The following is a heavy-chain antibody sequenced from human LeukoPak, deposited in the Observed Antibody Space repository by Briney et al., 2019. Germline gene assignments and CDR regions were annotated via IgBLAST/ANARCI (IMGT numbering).Heavy chain of an antibody. CDR3: ARGSSAYGSGSYYYYYYYMDV. Sequence: SETLSLTCTVSGGSISSYYWSWIRQPPGKGLEWIGYIYYSGSTNYNPSLKSRVTISVDTSKNQFSLKLSSVTAADTAVYYCARGSSAYGSGSYYYYYYYMDVWGKGTTVTISS. D-gene: IGHD3-10*01. V-gene: IGHV4-59*01. J-gene: IGHJ6*03. CDR1: GGSISSYY. CDR2: IYYSGST.